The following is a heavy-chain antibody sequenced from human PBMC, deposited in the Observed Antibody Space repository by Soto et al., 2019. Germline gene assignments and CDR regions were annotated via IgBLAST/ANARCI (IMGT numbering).Heavy chain of an antibody. CDR1: GFTFCSYG. CDR2: IWYDGSNK. Sequence: PGGSLRLSCAASGFTFCSYGMHWVRQAPGKGLERVAVIWYDGSNKYYADSVKGRFTISRDNSKNTLYLQMNSLRAKDTAVYYCARGYSSGPLDYWGQGTLVTVSS. CDR3: ARGYSSGPLDY. J-gene: IGHJ4*02. D-gene: IGHD6-19*01. V-gene: IGHV3-33*01.